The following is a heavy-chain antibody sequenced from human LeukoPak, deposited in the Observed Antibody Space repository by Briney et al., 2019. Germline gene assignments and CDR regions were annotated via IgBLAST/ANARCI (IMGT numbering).Heavy chain of an antibody. Sequence: GGSLRLSCAASGFTFSSYAMSWVRQAPGKGLEWVSRVGGSGVSTYYADSVKGRFTISRDNSKNTLYLQMNSLRDEDTAVYYCAKINDFVYWGQGTLVTVSS. V-gene: IGHV3-23*01. J-gene: IGHJ4*02. CDR3: AKINDFVY. D-gene: IGHD2-8*01. CDR1: GFTFSSYA. CDR2: VGGSGVST.